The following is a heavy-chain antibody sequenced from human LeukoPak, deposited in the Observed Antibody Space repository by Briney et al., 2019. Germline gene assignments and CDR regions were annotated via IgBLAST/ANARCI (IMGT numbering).Heavy chain of an antibody. D-gene: IGHD6-13*01. V-gene: IGHV5-51*01. CDR1: GYSFTSYW. CDR2: IYPGDSDT. J-gene: IGHJ4*02. Sequence: GESLQISCKGSGYSFTSYWIGWVRQLPGKGLEWMGIIYPGDSDTRYSPSFQGQVTISADKSISTAYLQWSSLKASDTAMYYCARHSRSSWSLTYYFDYWGQGTLVTVSS. CDR3: ARHSRSSWSLTYYFDY.